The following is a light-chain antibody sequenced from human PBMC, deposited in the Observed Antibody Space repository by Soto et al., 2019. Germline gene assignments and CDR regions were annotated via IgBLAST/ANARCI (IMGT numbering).Light chain of an antibody. CDR2: AVS. V-gene: IGLV2-14*01. CDR3: SSFTSISTWV. CDR1: SSDIGGYKY. Sequence: QSVLTQPASVSGSPGQSITISCTGTSSDIGGYKYVSWFQHHPGKAPKLMIYAVSNRPSGVSNRFSGSKSGNTASLTISGLQTEDEADYYCSSFTSISTWVFGGGTKLTVL. J-gene: IGLJ3*02.